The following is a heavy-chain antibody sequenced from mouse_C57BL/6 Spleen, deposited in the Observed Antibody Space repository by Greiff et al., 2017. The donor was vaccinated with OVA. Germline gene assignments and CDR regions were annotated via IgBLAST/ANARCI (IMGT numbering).Heavy chain of an antibody. CDR3: ARRAIYYDYVPYAMDY. CDR2: IDPEDGET. CDR1: GFNIKDYY. Sequence: EVKLMESGAELVKPGASVKLSCTASGFNIKDYYMHWVKQRTEQGLEWIGRIDPEDGETKYAPKFQGKATITADTSSNTAYLQLSSLTSEDTAVYYCARRAIYYDYVPYAMDYWGQGTSVTVSS. V-gene: IGHV14-2*01. J-gene: IGHJ4*01. D-gene: IGHD2-4*01.